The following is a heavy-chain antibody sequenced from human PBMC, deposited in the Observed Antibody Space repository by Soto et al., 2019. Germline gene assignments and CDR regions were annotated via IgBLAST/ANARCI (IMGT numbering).Heavy chain of an antibody. D-gene: IGHD3-10*01. Sequence: PGASVKVSCKASGYTFTSYGISWVRQAPGQGLEWMGWISAYNGNTNYAQKLQGRVTMTTDTSTSTAYMELRSLRSDDTAVYYCARSQRGLSFGVFDYWGQGTLVTVSS. CDR1: GYTFTSYG. CDR2: ISAYNGNT. CDR3: ARSQRGLSFGVFDY. J-gene: IGHJ4*02. V-gene: IGHV1-18*01.